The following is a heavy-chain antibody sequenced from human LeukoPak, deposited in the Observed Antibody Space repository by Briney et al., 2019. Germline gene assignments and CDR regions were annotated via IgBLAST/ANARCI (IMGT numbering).Heavy chain of an antibody. CDR1: GYSFTDFY. J-gene: IGHJ4*02. D-gene: IGHD1-7*01. V-gene: IGHV1-46*01. CDR2: LVPSRGAP. CDR3: ARGGTGTTKY. Sequence: ASVKVSCKASGYSFTDFYIHWVRQAPGQGLEWMAKLVPSRGAPSYAQKFQGRVTMTRDTSTSTVYMELSSLRSEDTAVYYCARGGTGTTKYWGQGTLVTVSS.